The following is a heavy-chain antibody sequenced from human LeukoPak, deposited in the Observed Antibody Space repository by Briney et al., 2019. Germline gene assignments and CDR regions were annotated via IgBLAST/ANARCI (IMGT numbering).Heavy chain of an antibody. CDR2: ISRGGDST. CDR1: GFTLSSYA. Sequence: GRSLRLSCAASGFTLSSYAISSVRHAPGKGLEWVSSISRGGDSTYYADSVKGRSTISRDISKNTLYLQVNSLRAEDTAVYYCAKDKGSGRFSGNWFDSWGQGTLVAVSS. CDR3: AKDKGSGRFSGNWFDS. D-gene: IGHD3-10*01. V-gene: IGHV3-23*01. J-gene: IGHJ5*01.